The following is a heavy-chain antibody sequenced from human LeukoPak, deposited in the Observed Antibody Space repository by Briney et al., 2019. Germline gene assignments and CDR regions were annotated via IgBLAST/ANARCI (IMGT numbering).Heavy chain of an antibody. Sequence: SETLSLTCTVSGGSINGYYWSWIRQPPGKGLKWIGYIYNSGSTKYNPSLKSRVTISEDTSKNQFSLKLTSVTAADTAMYYCARPHRGPFAFDIWGQGTMVTVSS. J-gene: IGHJ3*02. CDR1: GGSINGYY. D-gene: IGHD2-15*01. V-gene: IGHV4-59*01. CDR2: IYNSGST. CDR3: ARPHRGPFAFDI.